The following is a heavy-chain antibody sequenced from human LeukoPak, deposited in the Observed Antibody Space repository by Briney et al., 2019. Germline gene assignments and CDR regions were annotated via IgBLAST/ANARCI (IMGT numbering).Heavy chain of an antibody. CDR3: ASGGRYRYCSGGSCYSN. V-gene: IGHV4-4*07. CDR2: IYTSGST. J-gene: IGHJ4*02. Sequence: SETLSLTCTVSGGSISSYYWSWIRQPAGKGLEWSERIYTSGSTNYNPSLKSRVTMSVDTSKNQFSLKLSSVTAADTAVYYCASGGRYRYCSGGSCYSNWGQGTLVTVSS. D-gene: IGHD2-15*01. CDR1: GGSISSYY.